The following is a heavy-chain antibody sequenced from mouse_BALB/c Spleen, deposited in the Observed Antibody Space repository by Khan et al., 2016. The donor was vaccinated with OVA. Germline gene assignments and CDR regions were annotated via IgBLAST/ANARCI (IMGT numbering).Heavy chain of an antibody. CDR3: ARAYCTSLGYYAMDY. J-gene: IGHJ4*01. CDR2: IWSGGST. CDR1: GFSLSRYN. V-gene: IGHV2-6-4*01. Sequence: QVQLKESGPGLVAPSQSLSITCTVSGFSLSRYNIHWIRQPPGKGLEWLGMIWSGGSTDYNSALKSRLSISKDNSKSQVFLKMNSLQTDDTAMYXCARAYCTSLGYYAMDYWGQGTSVTVSS. D-gene: IGHD1-1*01.